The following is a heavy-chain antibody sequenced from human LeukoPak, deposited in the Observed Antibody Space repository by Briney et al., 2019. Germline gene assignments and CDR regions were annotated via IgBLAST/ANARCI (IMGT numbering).Heavy chain of an antibody. Sequence: RGTLRLSCAASGFTVDDSGMSWVPQAPGKGREWVSGLNWDGRSTGYTYSVKGRFIISRANAKTSLYLQMNSLKAEDTDLCVCGKGKPRGDYYGSGIYFYFDYWGQRDLVTVSS. V-gene: IGHV3-20*01. CDR1: GFTVDDSG. J-gene: IGHJ4*02. CDR3: GKGKPRGDYYGSGIYFYFDY. CDR2: LNWDGRST. D-gene: IGHD3-10*01.